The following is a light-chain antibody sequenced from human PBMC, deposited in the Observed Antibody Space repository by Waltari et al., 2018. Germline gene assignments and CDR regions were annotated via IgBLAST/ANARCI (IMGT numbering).Light chain of an antibody. CDR3: QHYNNWPLT. Sequence: EIVMTQSPATLSVSPGERATLSCRASQSVSSNLAWYQQKPGQAPRLLILGASTRASGIPARFSGSGSRTEFTLSISSLQSEDFAVYYCQHYNNWPLTFGGGTKDEIK. CDR1: QSVSSN. V-gene: IGKV3-15*01. J-gene: IGKJ4*01. CDR2: GAS.